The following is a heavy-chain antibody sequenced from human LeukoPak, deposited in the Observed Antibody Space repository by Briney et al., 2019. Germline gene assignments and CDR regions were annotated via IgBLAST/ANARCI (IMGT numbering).Heavy chain of an antibody. D-gene: IGHD3-22*01. CDR3: ARDYYGRGMDV. CDR2: IYSGGST. CDR1: GFTFSSYA. J-gene: IGHJ6*02. V-gene: IGHV3-66*01. Sequence: PGGSLRLSCAASGFTFSSYAMSWVRQAPGKGLEWVSVIYSGGSTYYADSVKGRFTISRDNSKNTLYLQMNSLRAEDTAVYYCARDYYGRGMDVWGQGTTVTVSS.